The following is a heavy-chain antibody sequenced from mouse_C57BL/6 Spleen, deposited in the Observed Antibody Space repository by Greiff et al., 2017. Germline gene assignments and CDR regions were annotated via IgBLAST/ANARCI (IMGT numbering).Heavy chain of an antibody. CDR3: AREGHYGRQSAAWFAY. CDR2: INPNYGTT. V-gene: IGHV1-39*01. J-gene: IGHJ3*01. Sequence: EVKLVESGPELVKPGASVKISCKASGYSFTDYNMNWVKQSNGKSLEWIGVINPNYGTTSYNQKFKGKATLTVDQSSSTAYMQLNSLTSEDSAVYYCAREGHYGRQSAAWFAYWGQGTLVTVSA. D-gene: IGHD1-1*01. CDR1: GYSFTDYN.